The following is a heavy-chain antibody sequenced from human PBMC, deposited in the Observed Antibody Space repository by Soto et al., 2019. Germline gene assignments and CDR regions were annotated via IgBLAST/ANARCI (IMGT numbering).Heavy chain of an antibody. J-gene: IGHJ4*02. D-gene: IGHD3-22*01. CDR2: ISYDGSNK. CDR3: AKDTYYHDSSGYYIFDY. CDR1: GLSFSSTG. V-gene: IGHV3-30*18. Sequence: GGSLRLSCSATGLSFSSTGMHWASQAPGKGLEWVAVISYDGSNKNYADSVKGRFTISRDNSKNTVYLQMNSLRAEDTAVYYCAKDTYYHDSSGYYIFDYWGQGT.